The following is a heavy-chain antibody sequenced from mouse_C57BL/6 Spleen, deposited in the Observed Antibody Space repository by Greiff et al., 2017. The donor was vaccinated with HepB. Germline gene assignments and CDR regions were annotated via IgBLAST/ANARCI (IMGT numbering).Heavy chain of an antibody. J-gene: IGHJ1*03. CDR1: GYSITSGYY. Sequence: EVKLMESGPGLVKPSQSLSLTCSVTGYSITSGYYWNWIRQFPGNKLEWMGYISYDGSNNYNPSLKNRISITRDTSKNQFFLKLNSVTTEDTATYYCARGDGYYEGYFDVWGTGTTVTVSS. CDR2: ISYDGSN. D-gene: IGHD2-3*01. V-gene: IGHV3-6*01. CDR3: ARGDGYYEGYFDV.